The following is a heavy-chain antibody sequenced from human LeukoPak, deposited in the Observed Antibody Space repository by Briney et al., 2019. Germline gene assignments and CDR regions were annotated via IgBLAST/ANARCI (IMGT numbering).Heavy chain of an antibody. CDR2: TFHSGST. D-gene: IGHD6-19*01. CDR1: GGSISSYY. CDR3: AREASSGWHIDY. J-gene: IGHJ4*02. Sequence: SETLSLTCTVSGGSISSYYWNWIRQPPGKGLEWIGYTFHSGSTNYNPSLKSRVTMSVDTSKNQFSLKVSSVTAADTAVYYCAREASSGWHIDYWGQGTLVTVSS. V-gene: IGHV4-59*01.